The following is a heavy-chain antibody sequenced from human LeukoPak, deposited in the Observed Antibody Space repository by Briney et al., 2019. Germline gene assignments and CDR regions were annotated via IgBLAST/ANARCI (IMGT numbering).Heavy chain of an antibody. J-gene: IGHJ4*02. D-gene: IGHD1-26*01. CDR1: GGSISRYY. CDR2: IYYSGST. V-gene: IGHV4-59*01. Sequence: PSETLSLTCTVSGGSISRYYWSWIRQPPGKGLEWIGYIYYSGSTNYNPSLKSRVTISVDTSKNQFSLKLSSVTAADTAVYCCARGNSGSYIRRQIFDYWGQGTLVTVSS. CDR3: ARGNSGSYIRRQIFDY.